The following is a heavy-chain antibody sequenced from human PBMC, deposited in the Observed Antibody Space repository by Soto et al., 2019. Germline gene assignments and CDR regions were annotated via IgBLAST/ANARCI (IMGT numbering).Heavy chain of an antibody. CDR2: IYYSGST. V-gene: IGHV4-30-4*01. D-gene: IGHD2-2*01. Sequence: SETLSLTCTVSGCSISSGDYYWSWIRQPPGKGLEWIGYIYYSGSTYYNPSLKSRVTISVDTSKNQFSLKLSSVTAADTAVYYCARGPPPDIVVVPAAPPLDYWGQGTLVTVS. CDR1: GCSISSGDYY. J-gene: IGHJ4*02. CDR3: ARGPPPDIVVVPAAPPLDY.